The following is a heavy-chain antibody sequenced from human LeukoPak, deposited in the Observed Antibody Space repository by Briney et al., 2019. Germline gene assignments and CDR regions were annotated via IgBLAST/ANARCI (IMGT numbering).Heavy chain of an antibody. J-gene: IGHJ4*02. Sequence: AGSLRLSCAASGFTFSSYAMSWVRQAPGKGLEWVSAISGSGGSTYYAESVKGRFTISRDNSKNTLYLQMNSLRAEDTAVYYCAKEDPLYSSSWTGDYWGQGTLVTVSS. CDR2: ISGSGGST. D-gene: IGHD6-13*01. CDR3: AKEDPLYSSSWTGDY. CDR1: GFTFSSYA. V-gene: IGHV3-23*01.